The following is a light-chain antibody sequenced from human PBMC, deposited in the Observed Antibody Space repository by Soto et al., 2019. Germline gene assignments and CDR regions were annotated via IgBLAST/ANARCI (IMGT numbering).Light chain of an antibody. Sequence: DIVMTQSPLSLPVTPGEPASISCRSSQSLLHSNGYNYLDWYLQKPGQSPQLLIYLGSNRASGVPDRFSGSGSGTDFTLKISRVEAEDVGVYYCMRALQTGLFGPGTKVEIK. J-gene: IGKJ1*01. V-gene: IGKV2-28*01. CDR1: QSLLHSNGYNY. CDR2: LGS. CDR3: MRALQTGL.